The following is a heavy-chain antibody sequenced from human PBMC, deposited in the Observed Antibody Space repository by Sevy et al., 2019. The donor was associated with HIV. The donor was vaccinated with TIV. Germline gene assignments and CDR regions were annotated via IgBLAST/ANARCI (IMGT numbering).Heavy chain of an antibody. D-gene: IGHD3-22*01. CDR1: GFTFSSYS. CDR2: ISSTSTYI. Sequence: GGPLRLSCAASGFTFSSYSMHWVRQAPGKGLEWVSSISSTSTYIWYEDSVKGRFTISRDNAKSSLYLQMNSLRAEDTAVYYCARGPDYYDRTRYNYQWGQGPLVTVSS. J-gene: IGHJ4*02. CDR3: ARGPDYYDRTRYNYQ. V-gene: IGHV3-21*01.